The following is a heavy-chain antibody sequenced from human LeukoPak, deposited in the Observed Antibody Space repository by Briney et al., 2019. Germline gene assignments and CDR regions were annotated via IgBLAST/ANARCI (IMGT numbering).Heavy chain of an antibody. CDR2: IYYSGST. CDR3: AREGDWFDP. CDR1: GGSISSYY. Sequence: PSETLSLTCTVSGGSISSYYWSWIRQPPGKGLEWIGSIYYSGSTYYNPSLKSRVTISVDTSKNQFSLKLSSVTAADTAVYYCAREGDWFDPWGQGTLVTVSS. D-gene: IGHD3-16*01. V-gene: IGHV4-59*12. J-gene: IGHJ5*02.